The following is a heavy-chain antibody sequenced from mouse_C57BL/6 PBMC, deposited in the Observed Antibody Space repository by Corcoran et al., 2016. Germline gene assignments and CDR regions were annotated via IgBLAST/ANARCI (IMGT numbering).Heavy chain of an antibody. CDR1: GFNIKDYY. Sequence: EVQLQQSGAELVRPGASVKLSCTASGFNIKDYYMHWVKQRPEQGLEWIGRFDPEDGDTEYAPKFQGKANMTADTSSNTAYLQLSSLTSEDTAVYYCTTGSSEGYFDVWGTGTTVTVSS. V-gene: IGHV14-1*01. CDR2: FDPEDGDT. CDR3: TTGSSEGYFDV. J-gene: IGHJ1*03. D-gene: IGHD1-3*01.